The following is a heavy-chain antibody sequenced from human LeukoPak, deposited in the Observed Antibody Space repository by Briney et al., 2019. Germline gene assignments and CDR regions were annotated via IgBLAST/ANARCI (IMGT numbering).Heavy chain of an antibody. CDR3: ARKSIVTAGRKPYDY. D-gene: IGHD6-13*01. J-gene: IGHJ4*02. Sequence: PSETLSLTCAVFGGSFSGYYWSWIRQSPGKGLEWIGEIDHSGRTNSKSSLKSRVTISVDTSKNQFSLRLSSVTAADTAVYYCARKSIVTAGRKPYDYWDQGTLVTVSS. V-gene: IGHV4-34*01. CDR1: GGSFSGYY. CDR2: IDHSGRT.